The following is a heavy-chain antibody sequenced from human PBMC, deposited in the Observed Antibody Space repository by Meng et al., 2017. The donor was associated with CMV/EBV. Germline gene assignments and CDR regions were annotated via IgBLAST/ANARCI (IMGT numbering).Heavy chain of an antibody. CDR1: GFTFSSYW. CDR2: IKQDGSEK. Sequence: GGSLRLSCAASGFTFSSYWMSWVRQAPGKGLEWVANIKQDGSEKYYVDSVKGRFIISREDLKNSVFLQMDSLKTEDTAVYYCVRGVSMVREGHYYYYNDMDVWGRGTTVTVSS. J-gene: IGHJ6*02. CDR3: VRGVSMVREGHYYYYNDMDV. D-gene: IGHD3-10*01. V-gene: IGHV3-7*03.